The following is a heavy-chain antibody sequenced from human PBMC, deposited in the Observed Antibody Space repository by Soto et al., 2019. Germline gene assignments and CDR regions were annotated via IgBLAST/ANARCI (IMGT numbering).Heavy chain of an antibody. Sequence: GGSLRLSCAASGISLSNNWMHWVRQAPGKGLVWVSRIHSDESSTRYADSVEGRFTISRDNAKNTLYLQMNSLRADDTALYYCVRESTYGGYFDYWGQGTPVTVSS. CDR2: IHSDESST. J-gene: IGHJ4*02. CDR1: GISLSNNW. CDR3: VRESTYGGYFDY. V-gene: IGHV3-74*01. D-gene: IGHD4-17*01.